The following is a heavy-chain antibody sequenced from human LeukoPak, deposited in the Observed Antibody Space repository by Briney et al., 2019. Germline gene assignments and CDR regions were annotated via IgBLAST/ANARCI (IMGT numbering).Heavy chain of an antibody. CDR3: AKDGAGSQSYCSSTSCYVDY. V-gene: IGHV3-30*02. Sequence: GGSLRLSCGASGFTFSNYGMLWVRQAPGKGLEWVAFIRYDGSNKLYADSVKGRFTISRDNSKNTLYLQMNSLRAEDTAVYYCAKDGAGSQSYCSSTSCYVDYWGQGTLVTVSS. CDR1: GFTFSNYG. D-gene: IGHD2-2*01. J-gene: IGHJ4*02. CDR2: IRYDGSNK.